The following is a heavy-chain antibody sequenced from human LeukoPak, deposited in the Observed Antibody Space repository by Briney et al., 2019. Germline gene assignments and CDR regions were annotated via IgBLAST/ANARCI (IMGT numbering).Heavy chain of an antibody. CDR1: GYTFTGYY. D-gene: IGHD3-22*01. CDR3: ARGPNDSSGYFYGIIDY. Sequence: ASVKVSCKASGYTFTGYYMHWVRQAPGQGLEWMGWMNPNSGGTNYAQKFQGRVTMTRDTSISTAYMDLSRLRSDDSAVFYCARGPNDSSGYFYGIIDYWGQGTLVTVSS. CDR2: MNPNSGGT. V-gene: IGHV1-2*02. J-gene: IGHJ4*02.